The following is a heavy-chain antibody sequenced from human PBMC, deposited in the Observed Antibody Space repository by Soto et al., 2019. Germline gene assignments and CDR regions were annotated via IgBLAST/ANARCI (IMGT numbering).Heavy chain of an antibody. CDR1: GGSISSGDYY. Sequence: KPSETLSLTCTVSGGSISSGDYYWSWIRQPPGKGLEWIGYIYYSGSTYYNPSLKSRVTISVDTSKNQFSLKLSSVTAADTAVYYCARGVARAVRFDYWGQGTLVTVSS. CDR3: ARGVARAVRFDY. V-gene: IGHV4-30-4*01. D-gene: IGHD6-19*01. CDR2: IYYSGST. J-gene: IGHJ4*02.